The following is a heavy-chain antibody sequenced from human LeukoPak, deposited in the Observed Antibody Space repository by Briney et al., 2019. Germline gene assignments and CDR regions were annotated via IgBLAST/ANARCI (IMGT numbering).Heavy chain of an antibody. V-gene: IGHV6-1*01. J-gene: IGHJ6*02. CDR3: SRQRSTSTYYFGLDV. Sequence: SQTLSLTCAICGYTFSSNTAAWNWIRQSPSRGLEWLGRTYYRSKWNTDYAASVQNRITINPDTSTNQFSLQLKSATPEDTAVYYCSRQRSTSTYYFGLDVWGQGTTVTVSS. D-gene: IGHD6-6*01. CDR2: TYYRSKWNT. CDR1: GYTFSSNTAA.